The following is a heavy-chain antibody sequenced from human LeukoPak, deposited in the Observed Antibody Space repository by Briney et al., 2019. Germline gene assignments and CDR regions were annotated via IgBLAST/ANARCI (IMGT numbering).Heavy chain of an antibody. CDR3: AKVNYDILTGDFDY. J-gene: IGHJ4*02. V-gene: IGHV3-23*01. D-gene: IGHD3-9*01. CDR1: GFTFSDYY. Sequence: PGGSLRLSCAASGFTFSDYYMSWIRQAPGKGLEWVSAISGSGGSTYYADSVKGRFTISRDNSKNTLYLQMNSLRAEDTAVYYCAKVNYDILTGDFDYWGQGTLVTVSS. CDR2: ISGSGGST.